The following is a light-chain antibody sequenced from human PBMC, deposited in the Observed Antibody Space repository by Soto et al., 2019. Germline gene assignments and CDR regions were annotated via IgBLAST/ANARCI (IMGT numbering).Light chain of an antibody. V-gene: IGKV1-5*01. CDR3: QQYNSYSVT. CDR1: QSISAW. Sequence: DIQMTQSPSTLSASVGDRVIITCRASQSISAWVAWYQQKPGKAPKLLMNDASSLESGVPSRFSGSGSGTEFTLTISSLQPDDLGTYYCQQYNSYSVTFGQGTKVEIK. CDR2: DAS. J-gene: IGKJ1*01.